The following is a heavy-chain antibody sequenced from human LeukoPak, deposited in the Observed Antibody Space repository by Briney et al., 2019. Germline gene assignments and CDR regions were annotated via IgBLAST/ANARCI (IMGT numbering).Heavy chain of an antibody. V-gene: IGHV3-23*01. D-gene: IGHD2-8*01. CDR2: ISGFNT. CDR3: AKDVCTSPRCPLYFDS. CDR1: GFAFSNYA. Sequence: GGSLRLSCTTSGFAFSNYAMNWVRQAPGKGPEWVSGISGFNTYYADSVKGRFTIFRDNSKNVLYLQMDRLRAEDTAVYSCAKDVCTSPRCPLYFDSWGQGTLVTVSS. J-gene: IGHJ4*02.